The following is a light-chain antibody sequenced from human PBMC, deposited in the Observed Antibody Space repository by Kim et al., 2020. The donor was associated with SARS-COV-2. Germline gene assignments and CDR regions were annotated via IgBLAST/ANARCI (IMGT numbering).Light chain of an antibody. V-gene: IGKV1-5*03. CDR3: KQYNSYLYT. J-gene: IGKJ2*01. CDR2: KAS. Sequence: DIQITPFPSTLSASVGDRVTITCRASQSISSWLAWYQQKPGKAPKLLIYKASSLESGVPSRFSGSGSGTEFTLTISSLQPDDFATYYCKQYNSYLYTFGQGTQLEI. CDR1: QSISSW.